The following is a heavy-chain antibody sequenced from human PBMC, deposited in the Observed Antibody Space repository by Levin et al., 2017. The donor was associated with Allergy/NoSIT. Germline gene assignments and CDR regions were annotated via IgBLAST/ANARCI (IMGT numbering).Heavy chain of an antibody. J-gene: IGHJ3*02. D-gene: IGHD7-27*01. Sequence: SQTLSLTCAISGDSVSSNSAAWNWIRQSPSRGLEWLGRTYYRSKWYNDYAVSVKSRITINPDTSKNQFSLQLNSVTPEDTAVYYCARDYRNWGSRKEGGGDAFDIWGQGTMVTVSS. CDR3: ARDYRNWGSRKEGGGDAFDI. V-gene: IGHV6-1*01. CDR2: TYYRSKWYN. CDR1: GDSVSSNSAA.